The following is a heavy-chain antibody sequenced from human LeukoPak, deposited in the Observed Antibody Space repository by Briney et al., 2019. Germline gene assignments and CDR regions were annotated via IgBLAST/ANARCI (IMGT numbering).Heavy chain of an antibody. D-gene: IGHD3-22*01. CDR3: AKGVYYYDSSGYIDY. J-gene: IGHJ4*02. CDR1: GFAFSRYW. Sequence: PGGSLRLSCAAYGFAFSRYWMSWVRQAPGKGLEWVASINQDESAKHYVDSVKGRFTISRDNSKNTLYLQMNSLRAEDTAVYYCAKGVYYYDSSGYIDYWGQGTLVTVSS. CDR2: INQDESAK. V-gene: IGHV3-7*03.